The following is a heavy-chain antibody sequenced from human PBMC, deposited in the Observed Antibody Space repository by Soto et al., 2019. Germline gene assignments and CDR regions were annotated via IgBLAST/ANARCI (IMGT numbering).Heavy chain of an antibody. CDR2: ILHSGST. D-gene: IGHD2-15*01. J-gene: IGHJ3*02. CDR3: ARVASGGTYDAFDI. V-gene: IGHV4-34*12. CDR1: GGSLSGYY. Sequence: PSETLSLTCAVSGGSLSGYYWTWIRQSPVKGLEWIGEILHSGSTNYNPSLKSRVTISVDTSKNLFSLKLTSVTAADTAVYYCARVASGGTYDAFDIWGQGTMVTVSS.